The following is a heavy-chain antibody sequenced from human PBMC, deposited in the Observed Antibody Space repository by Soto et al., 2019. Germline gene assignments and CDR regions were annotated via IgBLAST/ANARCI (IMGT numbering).Heavy chain of an antibody. CDR1: GGTFSSHS. Sequence: QVQLVQSGAEVKKPGSSVKVSCKSSGGTFSSHSINWVRQAPGQGLEWMGGIIPIFGPANFAKKFRGRVTITADESTTTAYMELSSLTSEDTAVYYCATGSFTSTGGRIGYHYNAMDVWGQGTTVTVSS. D-gene: IGHD1-1*01. CDR3: ATGSFTSTGGRIGYHYNAMDV. V-gene: IGHV1-69*01. J-gene: IGHJ6*02. CDR2: IIPIFGPA.